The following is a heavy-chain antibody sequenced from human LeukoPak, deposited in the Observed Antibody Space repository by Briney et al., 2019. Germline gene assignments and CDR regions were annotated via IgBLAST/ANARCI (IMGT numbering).Heavy chain of an antibody. J-gene: IGHJ4*02. V-gene: IGHV3-66*01. CDR1: GFLVSGSY. D-gene: IGHD4-17*01. CDR3: ASRPPGDFPSFDH. Sequence: GGSLRLSCAASGFLVSGSYMTWVRQAPGKGLEWVSVIHGGGSTYYADSVKGRFSISRDNSKNTLYLQMDSLRVEDTALYFCASRPPGDFPSFDHWGQGALVTVSS. CDR2: IHGGGST.